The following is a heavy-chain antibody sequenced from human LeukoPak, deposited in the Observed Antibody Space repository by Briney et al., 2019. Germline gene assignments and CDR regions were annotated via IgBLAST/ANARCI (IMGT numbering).Heavy chain of an antibody. Sequence: GGSLRLSCAASGFTFSDYYMNWIRQAPGKGLEWVSYISTSGSSIYYADSVKGRFTISRDNAKNSLYLQMNSLRADDTAVYYCARDEGQQFDYWGQGTLVTVSS. V-gene: IGHV3-11*04. CDR2: ISTSGSSI. CDR1: GFTFSDYY. CDR3: ARDEGQQFDY. D-gene: IGHD6-13*01. J-gene: IGHJ4*02.